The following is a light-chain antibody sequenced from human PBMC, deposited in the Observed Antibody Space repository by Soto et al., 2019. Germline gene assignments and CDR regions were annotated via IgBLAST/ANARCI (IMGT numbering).Light chain of an antibody. J-gene: IGKJ2*01. CDR2: LGS. Sequence: EIVMTQSPPSLTVTPGEPASISCRSSRMLLHSNGNTFLDWYLQKPGQSPQLLIYLGSNRASGVPDRVSGSEAGTDFTLKISRVEAEDVGVYYCMQALQTPYTFGQGTKVDIK. CDR1: RMLLHSNGNTF. CDR3: MQALQTPYT. V-gene: IGKV2-28*01.